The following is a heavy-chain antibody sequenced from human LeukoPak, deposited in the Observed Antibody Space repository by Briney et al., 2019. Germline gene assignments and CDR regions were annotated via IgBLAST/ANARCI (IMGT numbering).Heavy chain of an antibody. CDR2: IYYTGST. V-gene: IGHV4-59*01. CDR3: VRSKSGTYGWFDP. CDR1: GGSISGYY. J-gene: IGHJ5*02. D-gene: IGHD4-17*01. Sequence: SETLSLTCTVSGGSISGYYWSWIRQPPGKGLEWIGYIYYTGSTNYNPSLKSRVIISVDTSKNQFSLKVSSVTAADTAVYYCVRSKSGTYGWFDPWGQGTLATVSS.